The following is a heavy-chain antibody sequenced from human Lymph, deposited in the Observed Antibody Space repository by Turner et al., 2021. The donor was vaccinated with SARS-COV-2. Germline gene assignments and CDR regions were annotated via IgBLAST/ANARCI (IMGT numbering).Heavy chain of an antibody. CDR2: IWYDGSNK. Sequence: VQLLESGGGLVQPGGSLRLSCAASGFTFSSYAMSWVRQAPGKGLEWVAVIWYDGSNKYYADSVKGRFTISRDNSKNTLYLQMNSLRAEDTAVYYCARDLPLYGTNSDEYFQHWGQGTLVTVSS. V-gene: IGHV3-33*08. CDR1: GFTFSSYA. J-gene: IGHJ1*01. D-gene: IGHD2-8*01. CDR3: ARDLPLYGTNSDEYFQH.